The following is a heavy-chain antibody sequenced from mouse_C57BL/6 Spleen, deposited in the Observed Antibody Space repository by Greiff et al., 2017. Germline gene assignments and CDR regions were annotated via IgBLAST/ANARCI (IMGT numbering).Heavy chain of an antibody. J-gene: IGHJ3*01. CDR2: ISSGGDYI. D-gene: IGHD1-1*01. Sequence: EVKLVESGEGLVKPGGSLKLSCAASGFTFSSYAMSWVRQTPEKRLEWVAYISSGGDYIYYADTVKGRFTISRDNARNTLYLQMSSLKSEDTAMYYCTRGGKVTTGFAYWGQGTLVTVSA. CDR3: TRGGKVTTGFAY. CDR1: GFTFSSYA. V-gene: IGHV5-9-1*02.